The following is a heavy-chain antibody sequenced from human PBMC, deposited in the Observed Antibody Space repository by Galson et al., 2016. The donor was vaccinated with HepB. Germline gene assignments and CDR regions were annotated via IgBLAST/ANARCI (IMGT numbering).Heavy chain of an antibody. V-gene: IGHV4-34*01. J-gene: IGHJ4*02. D-gene: IGHD2-15*01. CDR3: ARDLSSGGGIYYKAFDS. CDR1: DGSITGDY. CDR2: ISHSGST. Sequence: SETLSLTCAVSDGSITGDYWHWVRQTPGKGLEWIGEISHSGSTNFNPSLKSRLSMSVDTSNNQFSLKLNSVTAADTAVYYCARDLSSGGGIYYKAFDSWGQGTLVTVSS.